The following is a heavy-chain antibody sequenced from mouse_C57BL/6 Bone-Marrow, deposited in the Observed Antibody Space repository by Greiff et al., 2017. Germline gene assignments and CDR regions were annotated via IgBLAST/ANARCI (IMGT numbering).Heavy chain of an antibody. CDR1: GYTFTSYW. CDR3: ARDGYDWFAY. Sequence: QVQLKQPGTELVKPGASVKLSCKASGYTFTSYWMHWVKQRPGQGLEWIGNINPSNGGTNYNEKFKGKATLTADKSSSTAYMEHRSLTSEDSAVYFCARDGYDWFAYWGQGTLVTVSA. D-gene: IGHD2-2*01. CDR2: INPSNGGT. J-gene: IGHJ3*01. V-gene: IGHV1-53*01.